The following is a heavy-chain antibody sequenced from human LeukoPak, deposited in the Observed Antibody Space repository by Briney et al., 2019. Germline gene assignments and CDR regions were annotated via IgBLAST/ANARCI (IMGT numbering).Heavy chain of an antibody. D-gene: IGHD3-22*01. CDR3: ARQGYYDSSGYYTELFDY. CDR2: IYYSGST. V-gene: IGHV4-39*01. Sequence: SETLSLTCTVSGGSISSSSYYWGWIRQPPGKGLEWIGSIYYSGSTYYNPSLKSRVTISVDTSKNQFSLKLSSVTAADTAVYYCARQGYYDSSGYYTELFDYWGQGTLVTVSS. CDR1: GGSISSSSYY. J-gene: IGHJ4*02.